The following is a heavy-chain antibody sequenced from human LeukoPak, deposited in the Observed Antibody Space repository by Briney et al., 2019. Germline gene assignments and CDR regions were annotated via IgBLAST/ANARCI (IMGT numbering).Heavy chain of an antibody. Sequence: GGSLRLSCAASGFTFNTYGMHWVRQAPGKGLEWVPFIRYDGSNKYYADSVKGRFTISRDNSKNTLYLQMDSLRAEDTAVYYCAKDGGYYSGYFDYWGQGTLVTVSS. J-gene: IGHJ4*02. V-gene: IGHV3-30*02. CDR3: AKDGGYYSGYFDY. CDR1: GFTFNTYG. CDR2: IRYDGSNK. D-gene: IGHD3-22*01.